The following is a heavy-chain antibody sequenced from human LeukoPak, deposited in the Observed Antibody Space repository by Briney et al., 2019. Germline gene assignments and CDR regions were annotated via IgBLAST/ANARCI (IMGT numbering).Heavy chain of an antibody. CDR1: GGSISSHY. CDR2: IYYSGST. D-gene: IGHD1-26*01. V-gene: IGHV4-59*11. Sequence: SETLSLTCTVSGGSISSHYWSWIRQPPGKGLEWIGYIYYSGSTNYNPSLKSRVTISVDTSKNQFSLKLSSVTAADTAVYYCASGRYWYFFDYWGQGTLVTVS. J-gene: IGHJ4*02. CDR3: ASGRYWYFFDY.